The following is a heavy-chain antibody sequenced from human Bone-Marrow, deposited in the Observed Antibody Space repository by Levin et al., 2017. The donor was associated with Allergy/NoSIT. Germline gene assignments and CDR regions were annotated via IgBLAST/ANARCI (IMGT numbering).Heavy chain of an antibody. CDR3: ARGENCSGNSCYHDNGMDV. J-gene: IGHJ6*02. V-gene: IGHV1-2*02. D-gene: IGHD2-15*01. Sequence: ASVKVSCKASGYVFIGYYLHWVRQAPGQGLEWMGWINCRSGGTSSAQKFQGRVTMSRDTSISTASMELSGLTSDDTAVYYCARGENCSGNSCYHDNGMDVWGQGTTVSVSS. CDR2: INCRSGGT. CDR1: GYVFIGYY.